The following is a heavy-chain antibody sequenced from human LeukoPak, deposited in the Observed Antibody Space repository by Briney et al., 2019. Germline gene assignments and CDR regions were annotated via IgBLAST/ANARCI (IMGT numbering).Heavy chain of an antibody. V-gene: IGHV3-11*04. D-gene: IGHD6-19*01. CDR1: GFTFSDYY. Sequence: GGSLRLSCAASGFTFSDYYMSWIRQAPGKGLEWVSYISSSGSTIYYADSVKGRFTISRDNAKNSLYLQMNSLRAEDTAVYYCARSQWLALDAFDIWGQGTMVTVSS. J-gene: IGHJ3*02. CDR3: ARSQWLALDAFDI. CDR2: ISSSGSTI.